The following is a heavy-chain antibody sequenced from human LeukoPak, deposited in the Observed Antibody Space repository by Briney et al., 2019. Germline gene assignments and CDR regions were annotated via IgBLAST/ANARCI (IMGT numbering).Heavy chain of an antibody. D-gene: IGHD3-10*01. CDR1: GFTFSSYW. CDR2: IKQDGSEK. CDR3: ARVRGVSYYYYYYGMDV. J-gene: IGHJ6*02. Sequence: QSGGSLRLSCAASGFTFSSYWMSWVRQAPGKGLEWVANIKQDGSEKYYVDSVKGRFTISRDNAKNSLYLQMNSLRAEDTAVYYCARVRGVSYYYYYYGMDVWGQGTTVTVSS. V-gene: IGHV3-7*01.